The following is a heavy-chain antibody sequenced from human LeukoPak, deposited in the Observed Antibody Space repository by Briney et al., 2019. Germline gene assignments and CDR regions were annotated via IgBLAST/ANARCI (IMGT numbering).Heavy chain of an antibody. V-gene: IGHV3-66*01. Sequence: GGSVRLSCAAFGFTVSVNYMSWVRQAAGKGLEWVSVIYSGGNTYYADSVKGRFTISRDNSKNTLYLQMNSRRAEDTAVYYCARKTDSGGQGDYWGPGTLVTVSS. CDR1: GFTVSVNY. CDR2: IYSGGNT. D-gene: IGHD3-22*01. J-gene: IGHJ4*02. CDR3: ARKTDSGGQGDY.